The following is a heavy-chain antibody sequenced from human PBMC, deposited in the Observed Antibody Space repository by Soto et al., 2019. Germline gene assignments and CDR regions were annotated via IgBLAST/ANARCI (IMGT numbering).Heavy chain of an antibody. CDR3: ASQQLKDVAFDI. CDR1: GFTLDVFW. CDR2: INWNGGST. D-gene: IGHD6-13*01. Sequence: GGALGLSFAASGFTLDVFWISRVRPVPGKGLEWVSGINWNGGSTGYADSVKGRFTISRDNAKNSLYLQMNSLRAEDTALYYCASQQLKDVAFDIWGQGTMVTVSS. V-gene: IGHV3-20*03. J-gene: IGHJ3*02.